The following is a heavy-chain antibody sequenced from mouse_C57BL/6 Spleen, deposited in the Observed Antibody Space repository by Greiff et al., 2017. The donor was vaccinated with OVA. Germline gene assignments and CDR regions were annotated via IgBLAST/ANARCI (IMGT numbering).Heavy chain of an antibody. CDR2: ISSGSSTI. D-gene: IGHD1-1*01. V-gene: IGHV5-17*01. Sequence: EVHLVESGGGLVKPGGSLKLSCAASGFTFSDYGMHWVRQAPEKGLEWVAYISSGSSTIYYAVTVKGRFTISRDNAKNTLFLQMTSLRSEDTAMYYCAKGSPLRFFDYWGQGTTLTVSS. CDR1: GFTFSDYG. J-gene: IGHJ2*01. CDR3: AKGSPLRFFDY.